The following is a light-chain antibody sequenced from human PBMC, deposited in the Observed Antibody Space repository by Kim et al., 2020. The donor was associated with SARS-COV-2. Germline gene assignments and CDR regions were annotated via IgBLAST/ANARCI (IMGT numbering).Light chain of an antibody. CDR2: DVT. J-gene: IGLJ3*02. Sequence: QSALTQPASVSGSPGQSIAISCTGTSSDVGGYNSVSWYQQHPGKAPKLLIYDVTSRPSGISNRFSGSKSGNMASLIISGLQAEDEADYYCSSRTSSSTWVFGGGTQLTVL. CDR3: SSRTSSSTWV. V-gene: IGLV2-14*03. CDR1: SSDVGGYNS.